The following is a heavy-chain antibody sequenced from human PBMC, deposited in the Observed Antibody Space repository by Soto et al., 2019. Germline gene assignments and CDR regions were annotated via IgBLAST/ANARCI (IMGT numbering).Heavy chain of an antibody. CDR2: IYSGGST. CDR3: ASAQYSSGWSDAFDI. D-gene: IGHD6-19*01. CDR1: GFTVSSNF. Sequence: GGSLRLSCAASGFTVSSNFMTWVRQAPGKGLEWVSVIYSGGSTSYADSVRGRFTISRDNSKNTLHLHMNSLRGEDTAVYYCASAQYSSGWSDAFDIWGQGTMVTVSS. V-gene: IGHV3-53*01. J-gene: IGHJ3*02.